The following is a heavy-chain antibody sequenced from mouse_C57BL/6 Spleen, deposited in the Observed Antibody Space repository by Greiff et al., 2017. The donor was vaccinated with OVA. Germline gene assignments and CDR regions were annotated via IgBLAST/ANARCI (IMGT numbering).Heavy chain of an antibody. J-gene: IGHJ4*01. CDR2: INPYNGDT. D-gene: IGHD3-3*01. V-gene: IGHV1-20*01. Sequence: EVKLQESGPELVKPGDSVKISCKASGYSFTGYFMNWVMQSHGKSLEWIGRINPYNGDTFYNQKFKGKATLTVDKSSSTAHMELRSLTSEDSAVYYCAREGGLDAMDYWGQGTSVTVSS. CDR1: GYSFTGYF. CDR3: AREGGLDAMDY.